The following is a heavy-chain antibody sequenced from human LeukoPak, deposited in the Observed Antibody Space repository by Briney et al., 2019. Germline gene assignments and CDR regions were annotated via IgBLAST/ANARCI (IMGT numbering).Heavy chain of an antibody. V-gene: IGHV4-39*01. Sequence: PSETLSLTCTVSDASFGSSSYYWGWIRQPPGKGLDWIGSIYYTGSTYYNPSLKSRLTISADTSKNQFSLKLTSVTAADTAMYYCARGRDFWSGYPLFDPWGQGTLVIVSS. CDR2: IYYTGST. D-gene: IGHD3-3*01. CDR1: DASFGSSSYY. CDR3: ARGRDFWSGYPLFDP. J-gene: IGHJ5*02.